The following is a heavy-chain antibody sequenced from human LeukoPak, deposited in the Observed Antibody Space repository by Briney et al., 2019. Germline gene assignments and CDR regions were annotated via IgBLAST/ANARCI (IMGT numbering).Heavy chain of an antibody. CDR2: IYYSGST. J-gene: IGHJ5*02. CDR3: ARQYSSSSYWFDP. V-gene: IGHV4-31*03. Sequence: SQTLSLTCTVSGGSISSGGYYWSWIRQHPGEGLEWIGYIYYSGSTYYNPSLKSRVTISLDTSKNQFSLKLSSVTAADTAVYYCARQYSSSSYWFDPWGQGTLVTVSS. D-gene: IGHD6-6*01. CDR1: GGSISSGGYY.